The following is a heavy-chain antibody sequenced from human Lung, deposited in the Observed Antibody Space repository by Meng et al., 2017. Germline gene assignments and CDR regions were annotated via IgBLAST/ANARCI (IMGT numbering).Heavy chain of an antibody. V-gene: IGHV1-18*01. Sequence: QVHLVQTGPEVRKPGASVKVSCQASGYSFTNYGINWLRQAPGKGLEWMGWTSTYNSNRNYAQSLQGRVTMTTDTSTTTAYMELRSLTFDDTAVYYCARGRHCSSTTCYLSDSWGQGTLVTVSS. J-gene: IGHJ4*02. CDR2: TSTYNSNR. D-gene: IGHD2-2*01. CDR3: ARGRHCSSTTCYLSDS. CDR1: GYSFTNYG.